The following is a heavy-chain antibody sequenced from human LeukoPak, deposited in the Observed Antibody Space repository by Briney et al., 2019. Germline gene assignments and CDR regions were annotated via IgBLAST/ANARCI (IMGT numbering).Heavy chain of an antibody. J-gene: IGHJ4*02. CDR2: ISYNSDYI. V-gene: IGHV3-21*01. Sequence: GGSLRLSCAASGFTFSSHSMNWVRQAPGKGPEWVSSISYNSDYIYYADSVKGRFTISRDNAKNSLYLQMNSLRAEDTAVYYCARRIESLYYSDYWGQGTLVTVSS. D-gene: IGHD2-8*01. CDR1: GFTFSSHS. CDR3: ARRIESLYYSDY.